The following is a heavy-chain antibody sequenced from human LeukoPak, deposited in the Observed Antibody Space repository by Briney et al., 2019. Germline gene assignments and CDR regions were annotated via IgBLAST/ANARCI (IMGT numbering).Heavy chain of an antibody. Sequence: PSETLSLTCTVSGGSISSSSYYWGWIRQPPGKGMEWNGSIYYSGSTYYNPSLKSRVTISVDTSKNQFSLKLSSVTAADTAVYYCAGHDAEKIVVAPAAQFDYWGQGTLVTVSS. CDR2: IYYSGST. D-gene: IGHD2-2*01. V-gene: IGHV4-39*01. CDR1: GGSISSSSYY. CDR3: AGHDAEKIVVAPAAQFDY. J-gene: IGHJ4*02.